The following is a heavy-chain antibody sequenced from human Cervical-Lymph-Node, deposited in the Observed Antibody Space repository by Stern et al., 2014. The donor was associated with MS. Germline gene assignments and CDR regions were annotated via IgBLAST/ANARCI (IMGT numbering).Heavy chain of an antibody. V-gene: IGHV3-9*01. CDR2: VSWNSDTI. D-gene: IGHD6-13*01. Sequence: EVQLVQSGGGLVQPGRSLRLSCAVSGFTFDDYAMHWVRQAPGKGLEWVSGVSWNSDTIDYAESVKGRFTISRDNAKNSLYLRMSSLRAEDTAFYFCAKGEASSITIAGTGIDYWGQGTRVTVS. J-gene: IGHJ4*02. CDR3: AKGEASSITIAGTGIDY. CDR1: GFTFDDYA.